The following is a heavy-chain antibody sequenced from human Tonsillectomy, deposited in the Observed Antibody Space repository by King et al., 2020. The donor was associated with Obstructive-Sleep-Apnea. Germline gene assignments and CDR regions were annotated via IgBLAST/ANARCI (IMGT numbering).Heavy chain of an antibody. CDR3: ARDGMSGSYGLDF. V-gene: IGHV3-33*01. D-gene: IGHD1-26*01. Sequence: VQLMESGGGVVQPGRSLRLSCAASGLIFSDYNMHWVRQSPGKGLEWVAMIWYDGSNEYYAESVKGRFTISRDNSKNTLYLQMNSLRAEDTAVYYCARDGMSGSYGLDFWGQGTLVTVSS. CDR2: IWYDGSNE. CDR1: GLIFSDYN. J-gene: IGHJ4*02.